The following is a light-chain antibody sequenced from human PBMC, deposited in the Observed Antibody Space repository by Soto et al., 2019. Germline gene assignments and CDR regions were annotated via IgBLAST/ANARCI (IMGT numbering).Light chain of an antibody. CDR1: QTVSSN. CDR3: QQCSNWPRT. CDR2: GAS. Sequence: EIVMTQSPATLSVSPGERATLSCRASQTVSSNLAWYQQKPGQPPRLLICGASTRATDIPARFSGSGSGTEFTLTISSLQSEYFAVYYCQQCSNWPRTFGQGTKVEIK. J-gene: IGKJ1*01. V-gene: IGKV3-15*01.